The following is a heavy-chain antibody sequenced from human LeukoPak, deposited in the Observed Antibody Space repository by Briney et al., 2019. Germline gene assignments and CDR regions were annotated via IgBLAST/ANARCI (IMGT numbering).Heavy chain of an antibody. CDR3: ARDQAIDIRAYDI. CDR2: IDAGGSYI. V-gene: IGHV3-21*01. J-gene: IGHJ3*02. D-gene: IGHD5-12*01. Sequence: GGSLRLSCAASGFAFSGDNMNWVRQAPGKGSEWVSFIDAGGSYIIYADSVKGRFTISRDNAKNSLFLQMNSLRAEDTAMYFCARDQAIDIRAYDIWGQGTMVTVSS. CDR1: GFAFSGDN.